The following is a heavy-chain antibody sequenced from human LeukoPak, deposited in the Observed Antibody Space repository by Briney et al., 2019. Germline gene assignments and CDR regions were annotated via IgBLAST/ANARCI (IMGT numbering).Heavy chain of an antibody. CDR3: ARHGVGGVPDY. CDR1: DGSISNYY. CDR2: TYQSGDT. D-gene: IGHD3-16*01. Sequence: SETLSLTCSVSDGSISNYYWTWIRQPPGKGLEWIGTTYQSGDTYFNPSLKSRVTISVDTSKNQFSLKLSSVTAADTALYYCARHGVGGVPDYWGQGTLVTVSS. J-gene: IGHJ4*02. V-gene: IGHV4-39*01.